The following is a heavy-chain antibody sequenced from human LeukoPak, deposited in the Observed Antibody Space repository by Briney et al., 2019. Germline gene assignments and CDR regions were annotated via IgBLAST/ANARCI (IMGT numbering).Heavy chain of an antibody. V-gene: IGHV3-73*01. Sequence: GGSLRLSCAASGFTFSGSPMHWVRQASGKGLEWVGRIRSKAYNYATAYAASVKGRFTISRDDSENTAYLQMNSLKTEDTAVYYCSTTNLYYMDVWGKGTTVTVSS. CDR2: IRSKAYNYAT. J-gene: IGHJ6*03. CDR3: STTNLYYMDV. D-gene: IGHD1-26*01. CDR1: GFTFSGSP.